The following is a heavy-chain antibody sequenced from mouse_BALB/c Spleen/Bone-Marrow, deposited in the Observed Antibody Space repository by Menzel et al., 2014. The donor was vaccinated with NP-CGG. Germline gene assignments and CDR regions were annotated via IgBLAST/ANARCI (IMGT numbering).Heavy chain of an antibody. V-gene: IGHV1-67*01. D-gene: IGHD2-4*01. CDR1: GYTFTDYA. CDR2: ISTYSGNT. Sequence: QVQLQQSGPELVRPGVSVKISCEGSGYTFTDYAMHWVKQSHAKSLEWIGVISTYSGNTNYNQKFKGKATMTVDKSPSTAYMELARLTSEDSAIYYCARGTYYDSTWFAYWGQGTLVTVSA. CDR3: ARGTYYDSTWFAY. J-gene: IGHJ3*01.